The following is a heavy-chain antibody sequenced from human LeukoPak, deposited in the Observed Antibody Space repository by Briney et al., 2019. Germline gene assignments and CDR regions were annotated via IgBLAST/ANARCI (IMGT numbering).Heavy chain of an antibody. Sequence: GGSLRLSCAASGFTFSSYAMSWARQAPGKGLEWVSGISGSGDNTYYADSVKGRFTISRDNSKNTLYVQVNRLGTEDTAAYYCAKGSYYDSSGSFYFDYWGQGTLVTVSS. D-gene: IGHD3-22*01. V-gene: IGHV3-23*01. CDR3: AKGSYYDSSGSFYFDY. CDR2: ISGSGDNT. J-gene: IGHJ4*02. CDR1: GFTFSSYA.